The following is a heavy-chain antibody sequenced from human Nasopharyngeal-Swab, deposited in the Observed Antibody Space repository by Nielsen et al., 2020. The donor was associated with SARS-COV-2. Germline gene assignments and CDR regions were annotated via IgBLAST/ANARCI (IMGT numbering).Heavy chain of an antibody. V-gene: IGHV1-2*02. J-gene: IGHJ4*02. Sequence: WVRQAPGQGLEWMGWINPNSGGTNYAQKFQGRVTMTRDTSISTAYMELSRLRSDDTAVYYCARGLGDSSGYYDYRGQGTLVTVSS. CDR3: ARGLGDSSGYYDY. D-gene: IGHD3-22*01. CDR2: INPNSGGT.